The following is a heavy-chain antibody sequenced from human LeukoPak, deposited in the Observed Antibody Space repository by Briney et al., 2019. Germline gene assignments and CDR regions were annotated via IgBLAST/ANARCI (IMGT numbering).Heavy chain of an antibody. CDR1: GGSINTYY. J-gene: IGHJ5*02. V-gene: IGHV4-59*01. CDR3: ARLGLGDEACWFDP. Sequence: SETLSLTCTVSGGSINTYYWSWIRQPPGKGLEWIGFVYYSGRTSYNPSLKSRVTISVDTSKSQFSLRLSSVTAADTAMYYCARLGLGDEACWFDPWGHGTLVTVSS. D-gene: IGHD3-10*01. CDR2: VYYSGRT.